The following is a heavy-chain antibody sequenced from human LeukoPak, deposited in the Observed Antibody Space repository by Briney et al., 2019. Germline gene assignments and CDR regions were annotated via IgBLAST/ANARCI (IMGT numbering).Heavy chain of an antibody. V-gene: IGHV4-59*01. J-gene: IGHJ6*02. Sequence: SETLSLTCTVSGGSIRSYYWSWIRQPPGKGLEWIGYIYYSGSTNYNPSLKSRVSISVDTSKNQLSLKLTSMAAADTAVYYCARELGATVVNYGMDVWGQGTTVTVSS. CDR2: IYYSGST. CDR1: GGSIRSYY. D-gene: IGHD4-23*01. CDR3: ARELGATVVNYGMDV.